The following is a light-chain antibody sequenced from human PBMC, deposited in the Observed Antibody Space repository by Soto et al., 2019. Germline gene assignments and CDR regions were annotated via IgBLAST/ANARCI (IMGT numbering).Light chain of an antibody. CDR3: QQSSNSPMYT. J-gene: IGKJ2*01. CDR1: QSIAFY. V-gene: IGKV1-39*01. CDR2: AAS. Sequence: DIQLTKSPSSLSASVGDRVTITCRASQSIAFYVNWFQRKPGRAPRLLIYAASSLQSGVPSRFSGSGSGTDFTLTINSLQPEDSATYFCQQSSNSPMYTFGQGTK.